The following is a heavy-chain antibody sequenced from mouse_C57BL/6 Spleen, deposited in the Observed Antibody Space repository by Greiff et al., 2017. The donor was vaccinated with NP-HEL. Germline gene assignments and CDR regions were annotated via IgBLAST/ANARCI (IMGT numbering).Heavy chain of an antibody. J-gene: IGHJ1*03. Sequence: EVKLMESGGDLVKPGGSLKLSCAASGFTFSSYGMSWVRQTPDKRLEWVATISSGGSYTYYPDSVKGRFTISRDNAKNTLYLQMSSLKSEDTAMYYCARRVTTAGYFDVWGTGTTVTVSS. D-gene: IGHD1-2*01. CDR2: ISSGGSYT. CDR1: GFTFSSYG. V-gene: IGHV5-6*02. CDR3: ARRVTTAGYFDV.